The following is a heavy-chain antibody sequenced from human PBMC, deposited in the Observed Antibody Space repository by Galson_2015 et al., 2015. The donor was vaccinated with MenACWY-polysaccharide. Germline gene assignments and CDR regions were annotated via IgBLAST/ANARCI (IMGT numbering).Heavy chain of an antibody. CDR2: MNPNSHNT. D-gene: IGHD2-21*02. V-gene: IGHV1-8*01. CDR1: GYTFTSLD. Sequence: SVKVSCKASGYTFTSLDINWVRQAPGQGLEWMGWMNPNSHNTGSAQKFQGRVTMTSDTSINTAYMELTSLRSDDTAVYYCARAVGDLDYWGQGTLVTVSS. CDR3: ARAVGDLDY. J-gene: IGHJ4*02.